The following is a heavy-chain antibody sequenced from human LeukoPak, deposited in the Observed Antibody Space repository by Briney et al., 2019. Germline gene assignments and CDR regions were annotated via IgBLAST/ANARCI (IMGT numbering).Heavy chain of an antibody. CDR1: GFTFTNYW. Sequence: GGSLRLSCAASGFTFTNYWMSWVRQAPGKGLELVANIKQDRSEKYYVDSVKGRFTISRDNAKNSLYLQMNSLRAEDTAVYYCARESRSRVRSPAALDWGQGTLVTVSS. V-gene: IGHV3-7*01. CDR2: IKQDRSEK. J-gene: IGHJ4*02. D-gene: IGHD2-2*01. CDR3: ARESRSRVRSPAALD.